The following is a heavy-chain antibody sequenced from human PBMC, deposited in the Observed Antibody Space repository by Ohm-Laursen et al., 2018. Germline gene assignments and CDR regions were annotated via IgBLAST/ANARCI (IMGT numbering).Heavy chain of an antibody. D-gene: IGHD6-6*01. CDR2: ITDSGSTM. Sequence: SLRLSCAASGFTFSTYAMSWIRQAPGKGLQWVSYITDSGSTMYYADSVKGRFTISRDNAKHSLYLQMNSLRAEDTAIYYCARRDLSSSSLGNAFDIWGQGTMVTVSS. J-gene: IGHJ3*02. CDR1: GFTFSTYA. V-gene: IGHV3-11*01. CDR3: ARRDLSSSSLGNAFDI.